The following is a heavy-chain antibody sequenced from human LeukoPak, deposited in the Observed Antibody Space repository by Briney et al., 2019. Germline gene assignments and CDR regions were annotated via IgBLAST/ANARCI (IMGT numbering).Heavy chain of an antibody. D-gene: IGHD4-11*01. V-gene: IGHV3-30*03. CDR2: ISYAGSNK. Sequence: PGGSLRLSCTASGFTFSSYWMTWVRQAPGKGLEWVGVISYAGSNKYYADSVKGRFTISRDNSKNTLYLQMNSLRAEDTAVYYCAGGQHRVTYSDDAFDIWGQGTMVTVSS. J-gene: IGHJ3*02. CDR3: AGGQHRVTYSDDAFDI. CDR1: GFTFSSYW.